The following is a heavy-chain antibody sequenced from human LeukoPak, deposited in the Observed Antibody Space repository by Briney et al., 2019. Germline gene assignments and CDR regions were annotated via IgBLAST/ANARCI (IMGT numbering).Heavy chain of an antibody. J-gene: IGHJ4*02. V-gene: IGHV3-66*01. CDR2: INSGGTT. D-gene: IGHD3-22*01. Sequence: GGSLRLSCVASGFNVSSTYMNWVRQAPGKGLEWVSLINSGGTTYYPDSVKGRFTIARDNSKNTLFLQMNSLRAEDSGVYYCARGDYYDSSGYRDWGQGTLVTVSS. CDR1: GFNVSSTY. CDR3: ARGDYYDSSGYRD.